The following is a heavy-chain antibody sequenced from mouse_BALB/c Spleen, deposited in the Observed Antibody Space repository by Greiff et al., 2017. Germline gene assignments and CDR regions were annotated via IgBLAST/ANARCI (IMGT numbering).Heavy chain of an antibody. Sequence: QVHVKQSGAELVRPGSSVKISCKASGYAFSSYWMNWVKQRPGQGLEWIGQIYPGDGDTNYNGKFKGKATLTADKSSSTAYMQLSSLTSEDSAVYYCARGATTVVAYYFDYWGQGTTLTVSS. J-gene: IGHJ2*01. CDR3: ARGATTVVAYYFDY. CDR2: IYPGDGDT. V-gene: IGHV1-80*01. D-gene: IGHD1-1*01. CDR1: GYAFSSYW.